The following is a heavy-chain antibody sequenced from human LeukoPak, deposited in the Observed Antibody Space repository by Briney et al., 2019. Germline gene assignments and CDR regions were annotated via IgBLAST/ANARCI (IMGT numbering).Heavy chain of an antibody. Sequence: PSETLSLTCTVSGGSISSSSYYWGWIRQPPGKGLEWIGSIYYSGSTYYNPSLKSRVTISVDTSKNQFSLKLSSVTAADTAVYYCARAKVVYSSGWSSGEGFGYWGQGTLVTVSS. D-gene: IGHD6-19*01. CDR2: IYYSGST. CDR3: ARAKVVYSSGWSSGEGFGY. J-gene: IGHJ4*02. CDR1: GGSISSSSYY. V-gene: IGHV4-39*07.